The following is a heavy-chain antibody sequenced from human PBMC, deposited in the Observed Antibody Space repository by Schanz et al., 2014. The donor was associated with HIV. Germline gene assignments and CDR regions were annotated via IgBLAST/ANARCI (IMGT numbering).Heavy chain of an antibody. CDR1: RFTFSSFG. Sequence: QVQLVESGGGVVQPGRSLRLSCAASRFTFSSFGMHWVRQAPGKGLEWVAVISYDGSNKYYADSVKGRFTISRDNSKNTLYLQMNSLRAEDTAVYYCARALPDEWEPAAYFQHWGQGTLVIVSS. CDR2: ISYDGSNK. D-gene: IGHD1-26*01. V-gene: IGHV3-30*03. CDR3: ARALPDEWEPAAYFQH. J-gene: IGHJ1*01.